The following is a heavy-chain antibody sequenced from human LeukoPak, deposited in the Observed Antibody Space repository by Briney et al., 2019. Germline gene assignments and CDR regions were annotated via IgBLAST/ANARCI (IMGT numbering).Heavy chain of an antibody. J-gene: IGHJ4*02. V-gene: IGHV3-7*03. CDR1: GFTFSSYW. Sequence: GGSLRLSCTASGFTFSSYWMSWVRQAPGKGLEWVANIKQDGGDKYYVDSVKGRFTISRDNAKNSLYLQMNSLRAEDTAMYYCVRDLDYWDQGTLVTVSS. CDR2: IKQDGGDK. CDR3: VRDLDY.